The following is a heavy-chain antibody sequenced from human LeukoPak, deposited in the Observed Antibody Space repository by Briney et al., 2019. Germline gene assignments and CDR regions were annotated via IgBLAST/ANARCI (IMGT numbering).Heavy chain of an antibody. D-gene: IGHD3-22*01. V-gene: IGHV3-30*03. CDR2: ISYDGSNK. J-gene: IGHJ4*01. CDR3: VREYSSGYYRTFDY. Sequence: PGRSLRLSCAASGFTFSSYGMHWVRQAPGKGLEWAAVISYDGSNKYYADSVKGRFTISRDNSKNTLYLQMNSLRAEDTAVYYCVREYSSGYYRTFDYXXXGTLVTVSS. CDR1: GFTFSSYG.